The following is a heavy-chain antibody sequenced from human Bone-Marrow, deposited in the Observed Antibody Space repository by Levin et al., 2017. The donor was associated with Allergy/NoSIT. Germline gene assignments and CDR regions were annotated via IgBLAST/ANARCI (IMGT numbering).Heavy chain of an antibody. J-gene: IGHJ4*02. CDR1: GFTFSSYA. CDR2: ISYDGSNK. Sequence: GESLKISCAASGFTFSSYAMHWVRQAPGKGLEWVAVISYDGSNKYYADSVKGRFTISRDNSKNTLYLQMNSLRAEDTAVYYCARGYSYGSGYFDCRGQGTLVTVSS. D-gene: IGHD5-18*01. CDR3: ARGYSYGSGYFDC. V-gene: IGHV3-30-3*01.